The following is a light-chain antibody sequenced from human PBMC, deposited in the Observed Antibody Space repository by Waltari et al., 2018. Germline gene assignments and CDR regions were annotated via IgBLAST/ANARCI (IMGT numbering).Light chain of an antibody. V-gene: IGKV1-12*01. J-gene: IGKJ5*01. CDR1: QGLGRW. CDR3: QQANTFPFT. CDR2: AAS. Sequence: DIQMTQSPSSVSASVGDRVTITCRPSQGLGRWLAWYQQKPGKAPKFLIYAASSLQSGVPSRFSGSGSGTDFTLTINSLQPEDFATYYCQQANTFPFTFGQGTRLEIK.